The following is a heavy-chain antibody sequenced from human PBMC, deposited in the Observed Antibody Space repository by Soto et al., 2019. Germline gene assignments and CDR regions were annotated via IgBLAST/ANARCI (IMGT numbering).Heavy chain of an antibody. J-gene: IGHJ4*02. Sequence: SETLSLTCAVYGGSFSGYYWSWIRQPPGKGLEWIGEINHSGSTNYDPSLKSRVTISVDTSKNQFSLKLSSVTAADTAVYYCARGKLSDYVWGSYRYHFDYWGQGTVVTVSS. CDR3: ARGKLSDYVWGSYRYHFDY. D-gene: IGHD3-16*02. V-gene: IGHV4-34*01. CDR1: GGSFSGYY. CDR2: INHSGST.